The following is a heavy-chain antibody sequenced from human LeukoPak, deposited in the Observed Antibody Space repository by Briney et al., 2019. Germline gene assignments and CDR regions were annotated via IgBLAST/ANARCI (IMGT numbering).Heavy chain of an antibody. Sequence: PSETLSLTCTVSGGSISSYYWSWIRQPPGKGLEWIGYIYYSGSTNYNPSLKSRVTISVDTSKNQFSLKLSSVTAADTAVYYCARAFSSGITKFDPWGQGTLVTVSS. CDR1: GGSISSYY. CDR3: ARAFSSGITKFDP. V-gene: IGHV4-59*01. J-gene: IGHJ5*02. D-gene: IGHD1/OR15-1a*01. CDR2: IYYSGST.